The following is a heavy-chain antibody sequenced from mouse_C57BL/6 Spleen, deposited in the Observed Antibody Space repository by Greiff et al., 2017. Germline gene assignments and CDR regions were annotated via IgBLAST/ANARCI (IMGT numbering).Heavy chain of an antibody. V-gene: IGHV1-69*01. Sequence: VQLQQPGAELVMPGASVKLSCKASGYTFTSYWMHWVKQRPGQGLEWIGEIDPSDSYTNYNQKFKGKSTLTVDKSSSTAYMQLSSLTSEDSAVYYCARRGMDGNYAWFADWGQGTLVTVSA. CDR2: IDPSDSYT. CDR3: ARRGMDGNYAWFAD. J-gene: IGHJ3*01. CDR1: GYTFTSYW. D-gene: IGHD2-1*01.